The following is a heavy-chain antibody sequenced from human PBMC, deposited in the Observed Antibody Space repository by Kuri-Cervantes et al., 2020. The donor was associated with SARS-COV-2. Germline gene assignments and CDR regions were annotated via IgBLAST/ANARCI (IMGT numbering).Heavy chain of an antibody. V-gene: IGHV1-18*01. CDR2: ISAYNGNT. CDR1: GYTFTSYG. D-gene: IGHD1-7*01. CDR3: ARERGTSYYYYYMDV. Sequence: ASVKVSREASGYTFTSYGISWVRQAPGQGLEWMGWISAYNGNTNYAQKLQGRVTMTTDTSTSTAYMELRSLRSDDTAVYYCARERGTSYYYYYMDVWGKGTTVTVSS. J-gene: IGHJ6*03.